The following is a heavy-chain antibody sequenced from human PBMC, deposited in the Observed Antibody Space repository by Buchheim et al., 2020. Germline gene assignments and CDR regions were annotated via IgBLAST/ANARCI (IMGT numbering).Heavy chain of an antibody. Sequence: QLQLQESGPGLVKPSETLSLTCTVSGDSISSSPYYWGWIRQPPGKGLEWIATFVNSGTTPYSPSLMGRITMTVDTSTNPSSLKLTSVTAADTAVYYCVTRRSGSYSEFWGLGTL. J-gene: IGHJ4*02. CDR3: VTRRSGSYSEF. CDR2: FVNSGTT. CDR1: GDSISSSPYY. V-gene: IGHV4-39*01. D-gene: IGHD1-26*01.